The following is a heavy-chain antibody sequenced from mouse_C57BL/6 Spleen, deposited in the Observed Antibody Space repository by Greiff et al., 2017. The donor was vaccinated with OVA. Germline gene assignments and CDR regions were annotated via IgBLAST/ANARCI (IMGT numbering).Heavy chain of an antibody. CDR3: ARHYGSSYGYFDV. J-gene: IGHJ1*03. CDR1: GYTFTSYW. Sequence: QVQLQQPGAELVRPGSSVKLSCKASGYTFTSYWMDWVKQRPGQGLEWIGNIYPSDSETHYNQKFKDKATLTVDKSSSTAYMQLSSLTSEDSAVYYRARHYGSSYGYFDVWGTGTTVTVSS. D-gene: IGHD1-1*01. CDR2: IYPSDSET. V-gene: IGHV1-61*01.